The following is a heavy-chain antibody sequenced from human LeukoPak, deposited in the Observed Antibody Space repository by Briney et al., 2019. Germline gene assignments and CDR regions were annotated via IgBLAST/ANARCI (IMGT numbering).Heavy chain of an antibody. J-gene: IGHJ3*01. CDR2: INHSGST. V-gene: IGHV4-34*01. CDR1: GGSFSGYY. CDR3: ARVSCSSTSCPRRDALDV. Sequence: RPSETLSLTCAVYGGSFSGYYWSWIRQPPGKGLEWIGEINHSGSTNYNPSLKSRVTIPVDTSKNQFSLNLTSVTTADTAVYYCARVSCSSTSCPRRDALDVWGQGTMVTVSS. D-gene: IGHD2-2*01.